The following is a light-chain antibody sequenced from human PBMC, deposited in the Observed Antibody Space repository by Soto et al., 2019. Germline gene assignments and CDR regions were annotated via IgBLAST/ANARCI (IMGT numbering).Light chain of an antibody. CDR1: SSNIGRNY. J-gene: IGLJ3*02. CDR2: RNN. Sequence: QAVVTQPPSASGTPGQRVTISCSGSSSNIGRNYVYWYQQLPGTAPKLLIYRNNQRPSGVPDRFSGSKSGTSASLAISGLRSEDETDYYCTTWDDSLSGWVFGGGTKLTVL. V-gene: IGLV1-47*01. CDR3: TTWDDSLSGWV.